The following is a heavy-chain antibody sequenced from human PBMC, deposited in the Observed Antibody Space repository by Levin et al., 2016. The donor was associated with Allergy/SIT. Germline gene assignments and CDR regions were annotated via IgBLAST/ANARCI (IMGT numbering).Heavy chain of an antibody. CDR2: IWYDGSNK. Sequence: GGSLRLSCAASGFTFSSYGMHWVRQAPGKGLEWVAVIWYDGSNKYYADSVKGRFTISRDNSKNTLYLQMNSLRAEDTAVYYCARDSRPVRGVIRYFDYWGQGTLVTVSS. D-gene: IGHD3-10*01. J-gene: IGHJ4*02. CDR3: ARDSRPVRGVIRYFDY. V-gene: IGHV3-33*01. CDR1: GFTFSSYG.